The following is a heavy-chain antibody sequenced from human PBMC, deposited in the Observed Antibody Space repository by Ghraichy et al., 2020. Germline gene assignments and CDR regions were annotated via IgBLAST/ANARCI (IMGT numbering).Heavy chain of an antibody. Sequence: SETLSLTCAVYGGSFSGYYWSWIRQPPGKGLEWIGEINHSGSTNYNPSLKSRVTISVDTSKNQFSLKLSSVTAADTAVYYCASVSRYYDFWSGPRSFDYWGQGTLVTVSS. CDR3: ASVSRYYDFWSGPRSFDY. J-gene: IGHJ4*02. CDR1: GGSFSGYY. V-gene: IGHV4-34*01. CDR2: INHSGST. D-gene: IGHD3-3*01.